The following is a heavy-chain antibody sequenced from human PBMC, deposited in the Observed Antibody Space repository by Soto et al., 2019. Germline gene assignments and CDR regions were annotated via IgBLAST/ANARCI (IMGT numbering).Heavy chain of an antibody. D-gene: IGHD4-4*01. CDR3: VKAKSEDYIRYYVDD. CDR1: AFTLSSYG. Sequence: PGGTLRLSCAASAFTLSSYGMHGGRRAPGKGLEWVAVISYDGSNKYYADSVKGRFTICRDNSKNTLYLQMNSLRAEDTAVYYCVKAKSEDYIRYYVDDWGKVTLVEVFS. CDR2: ISYDGSNK. J-gene: IGHJ4*02. V-gene: IGHV3-30*18.